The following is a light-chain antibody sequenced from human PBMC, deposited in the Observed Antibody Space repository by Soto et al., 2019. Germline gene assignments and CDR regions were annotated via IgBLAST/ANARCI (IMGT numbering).Light chain of an antibody. CDR3: PQSYSTPYT. CDR1: QSNSSY. V-gene: IGKV1-39*01. Sequence: DIQMTQSPSSLSASVGDRVTITCRASQSNSSYLNWYQQKPGKAPKLLIYAASSLQSGVPSRFSGSGSGTDFTLTISSLQHEDFATYYCPQSYSTPYTFGQGTKLEIK. J-gene: IGKJ2*01. CDR2: AAS.